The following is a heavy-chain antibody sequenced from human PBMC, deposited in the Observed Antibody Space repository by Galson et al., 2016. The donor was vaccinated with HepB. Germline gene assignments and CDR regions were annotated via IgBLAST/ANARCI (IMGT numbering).Heavy chain of an antibody. Sequence: ETLSLTCTVSGASIKTSYWTWIRQPPGQGLEYIGYVSYSENTRYHPSLESRVSMSIDASKNQFSLRLISVTAADTAVYYCARAGIIRRAGYGLDVWGQGTTVTVS. D-gene: IGHD1-14*01. CDR2: VSYSENT. CDR3: ARAGIIRRAGYGLDV. V-gene: IGHV4-59*01. J-gene: IGHJ6*02. CDR1: GASIKTSY.